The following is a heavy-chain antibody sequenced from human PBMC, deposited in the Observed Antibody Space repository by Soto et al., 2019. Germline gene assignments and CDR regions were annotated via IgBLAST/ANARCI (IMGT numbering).Heavy chain of an antibody. CDR2: IYYSGST. V-gene: IGHV4-59*08. CDR1: GGSISSYY. Sequence: SETLSLTCTVSGGSISSYYWSWIRQPPGKGLEWIGYIYYSGSTNYNPSLKSRVTISVDTSKNQFSLKLSSVTAADTAVYYCARHFSVDYFDYWGQGTLVTVSS. J-gene: IGHJ4*02. CDR3: ARHFSVDYFDY.